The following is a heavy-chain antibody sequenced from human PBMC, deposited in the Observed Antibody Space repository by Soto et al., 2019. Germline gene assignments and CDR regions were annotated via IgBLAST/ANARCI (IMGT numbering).Heavy chain of an antibody. V-gene: IGHV1-69*09. CDR2: INPILDST. CDR3: ATMKRARLDS. Sequence: QEQVVQSGPAMKEPGSSVKVSCRASGIMSSGYGFSWVRQAPGQGLEWVGMINPILDSTHYAQNLQGRVSVSGDKSTDTAYLEVTSLRLEDTAIYFCATMKRARLDSWGRGTVVTVSS. J-gene: IGHJ4*02. D-gene: IGHD6-25*01. CDR1: GIMSSGYG.